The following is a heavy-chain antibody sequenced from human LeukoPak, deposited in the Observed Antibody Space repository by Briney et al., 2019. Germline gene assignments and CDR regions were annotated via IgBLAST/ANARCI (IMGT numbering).Heavy chain of an antibody. Sequence: SETLSLTXTVSGGSISSYYWSWIRQPPGKGLEWIGYIYYSGSTNYNPSLKSRVTISVDTSKNQFSLKLSSVTAADTAVYYCARDKGSYYFDYWGQGTLVTVSS. D-gene: IGHD1-26*01. CDR1: GGSISSYY. CDR3: ARDKGSYYFDY. CDR2: IYYSGST. J-gene: IGHJ4*02. V-gene: IGHV4-59*01.